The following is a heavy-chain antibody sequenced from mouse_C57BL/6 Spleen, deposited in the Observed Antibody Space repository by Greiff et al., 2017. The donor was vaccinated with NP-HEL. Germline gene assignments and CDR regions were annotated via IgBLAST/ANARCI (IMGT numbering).Heavy chain of an antibody. Sequence: EVKLQESGPGLVKPSQSLSLTCSVTGYSITSGYYWNWIRQFPGNKLEWMGYISYDGSNNYNPSFKNRITITRDTSKNQFFMKLKSVTTEDTATYYCARDGFITTDGYAMDYWGQGTSVTVSS. V-gene: IGHV3-6*01. CDR3: ARDGFITTDGYAMDY. CDR1: GYSITSGYY. J-gene: IGHJ4*01. CDR2: ISYDGSN. D-gene: IGHD1-1*01.